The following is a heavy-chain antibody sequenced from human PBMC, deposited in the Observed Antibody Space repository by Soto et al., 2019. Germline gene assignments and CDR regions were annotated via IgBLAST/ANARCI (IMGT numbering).Heavy chain of an antibody. Sequence: HLGGSLRLSCAASGFTFSNYGMHWFRQAPGKGLEWVAVIWYDGNNKFYADSVKGRFTISRDNSKNTLYLQMNSLRAEDTAVYHCARGAMPMAAHGAFDIWGQGTMVTVS. CDR1: GFTFSNYG. CDR2: IWYDGNNK. V-gene: IGHV3-33*01. J-gene: IGHJ3*02. CDR3: ARGAMPMAAHGAFDI. D-gene: IGHD2-2*01.